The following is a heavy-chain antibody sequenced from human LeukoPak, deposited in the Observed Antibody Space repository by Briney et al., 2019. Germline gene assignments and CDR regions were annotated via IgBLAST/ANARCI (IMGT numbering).Heavy chain of an antibody. CDR2: INPNSGGT. V-gene: IGHV1-2*02. CDR3: ARDETSGIVGAHDY. Sequence: GASVKVSCKASGYTFTGYYMHWVRQAPGQGLEWMGWINPNSGGTNYAQKFQGRVTMTRDTSISTAYMELSRLRSDDTAVYCCARDETSGIVGAHDYWGQGTLVTVSS. CDR1: GYTFTGYY. D-gene: IGHD1-26*01. J-gene: IGHJ4*02.